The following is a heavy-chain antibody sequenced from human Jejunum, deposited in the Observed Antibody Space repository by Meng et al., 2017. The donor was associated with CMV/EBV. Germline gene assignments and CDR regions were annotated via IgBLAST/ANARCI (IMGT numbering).Heavy chain of an antibody. V-gene: IGHV4-30-4*08. CDR2: IYHSGGT. CDR1: ISTGEYY. D-gene: IGHD6-6*01. Sequence: ISTGEYYWSWIRQVPGRGLEWIGYIYHSGGTSYNPSLKSRVTMSVDTSKDHFSLKVSSVTAADTAMYYCARGNLAESTSSPDYFDYWGQGTLVTVSS. J-gene: IGHJ4*02. CDR3: ARGNLAESTSSPDYFDY.